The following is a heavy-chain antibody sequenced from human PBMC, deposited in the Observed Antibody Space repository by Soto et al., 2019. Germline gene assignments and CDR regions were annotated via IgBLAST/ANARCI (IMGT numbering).Heavy chain of an antibody. Sequence: SETLSLTCAVSSSSINSRFYWGWIRQPPGKGLEWIASIYHSGSTHYNPSLKSRATISVDTYNNQFSLRLSSVTAADTAVYYCERNTSGRNFDYWGQGTQVTVSS. J-gene: IGHJ4*02. CDR1: SSSINSRFY. CDR3: ERNTSGRNFDY. V-gene: IGHV4-38-2*01. D-gene: IGHD6-19*01. CDR2: IYHSGST.